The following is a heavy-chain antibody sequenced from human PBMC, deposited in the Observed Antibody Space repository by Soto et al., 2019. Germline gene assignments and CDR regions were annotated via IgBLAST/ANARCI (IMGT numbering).Heavy chain of an antibody. CDR1: GFTFSSCA. J-gene: IGHJ4*02. D-gene: IGHD3-3*01. CDR3: ARDKRDLRFLEWSYYFDY. V-gene: IGHV3-30-3*01. Sequence: GGSLRLSCAASGFTFSSCAMHWVRQAPGKGLEWVALISYDGSNKYYADSVKGRFTISRDNSKNTLYLQMNSLRAEDTDVYYCARDKRDLRFLEWSYYFDYWGQGTLVTVSS. CDR2: ISYDGSNK.